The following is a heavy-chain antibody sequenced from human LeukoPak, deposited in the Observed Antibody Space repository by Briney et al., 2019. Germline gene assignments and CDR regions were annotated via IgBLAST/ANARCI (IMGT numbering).Heavy chain of an antibody. CDR3: AREGYYYDSSAY. CDR1: GGTFSSYA. Sequence: GASVKVSCKASGGTFSSYAISWVRQAPGQGLEWMGGIIPTFGTANYAQKFQGRVTITADKSTSTAYMELSSLRSEDTAVYYCAREGYYYDSSAYWGQGTLVTVSS. J-gene: IGHJ4*02. D-gene: IGHD3-22*01. CDR2: IIPTFGTA. V-gene: IGHV1-69*06.